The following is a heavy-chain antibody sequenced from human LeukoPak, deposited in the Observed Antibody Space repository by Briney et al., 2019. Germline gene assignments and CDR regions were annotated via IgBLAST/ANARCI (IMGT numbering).Heavy chain of an antibody. V-gene: IGHV3-30-3*01. D-gene: IGHD3-10*01. CDR1: GFTFSSYA. J-gene: IGHJ4*02. CDR3: ARVGSGKYFDY. Sequence: QSGGSLRLSCAASGFTFSSYAMHWVRQAPGKGLEWVAVISYDGSNKYYADSVKGRFTISRDNSKNTLYLQMNSLRAEDTAVYYCARVGSGKYFDYWGQGTLVTVSS. CDR2: ISYDGSNK.